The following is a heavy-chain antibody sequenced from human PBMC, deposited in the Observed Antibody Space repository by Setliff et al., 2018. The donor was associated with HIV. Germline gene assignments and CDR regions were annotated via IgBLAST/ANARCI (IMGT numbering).Heavy chain of an antibody. CDR1: GFSFNSYG. Sequence: GGSLRLSCTFWGFSFNSYGMHWVRQAPGKGLEWVESIWYDERHKFYANSVKGRFTISRDNPKRTLYLQIDSLRAEDTAVYYCAKDSEFFPAPDRSGYMDHWGQGIPVTVSS. CDR3: AKDSEFFPAPDRSGYMDH. D-gene: IGHD5-12*01. V-gene: IGHV3-30*02. J-gene: IGHJ4*02. CDR2: IWYDERHK.